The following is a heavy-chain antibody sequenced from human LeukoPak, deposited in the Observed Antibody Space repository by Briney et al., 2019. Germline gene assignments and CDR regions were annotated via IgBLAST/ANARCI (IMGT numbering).Heavy chain of an antibody. D-gene: IGHD2-15*01. CDR3: ARGRYCSADICSGGDAFDI. V-gene: IGHV4-4*07. Sequence: SETLSLTCTVSGGSINNYYWSWIRQPAGKGLEWIGRIYTRGSTNCNPSLKSRVTMSVDTSKNQFSLKLSSVTAADPAVYYCARGRYCSADICSGGDAFDIWGQGTMVSVSS. CDR2: IYTRGST. CDR1: GGSINNYY. J-gene: IGHJ3*02.